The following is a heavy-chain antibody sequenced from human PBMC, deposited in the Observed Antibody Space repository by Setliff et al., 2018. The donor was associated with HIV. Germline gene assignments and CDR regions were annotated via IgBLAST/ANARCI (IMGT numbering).Heavy chain of an antibody. J-gene: IGHJ4*02. CDR2: ISSSSGYI. V-gene: IGHV3-21*04. D-gene: IGHD5-18*01. CDR3: ARESRRGNSYDFDY. Sequence: GGSLRLSCAAYGFTFSSYSMNWVRQAPGKGLEWVSSISSSSGYIYYADSVKGRFTISRDDAKNSLYLQMNSLRAEDTAVYYCARESRRGNSYDFDYWGQGTLVTVSS. CDR1: GFTFSSYS.